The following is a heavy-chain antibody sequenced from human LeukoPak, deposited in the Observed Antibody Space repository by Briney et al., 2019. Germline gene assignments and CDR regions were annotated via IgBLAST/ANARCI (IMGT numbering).Heavy chain of an antibody. V-gene: IGHV4-30-2*01. CDR2: IYHSGST. J-gene: IGHJ4*02. CDR1: GGSISSGGYS. D-gene: IGHD4-11*01. CDR3: ARGGDYTDYFDY. Sequence: SQTLSLTCAVSGGSISSGGYSWSWIRQPPGKGLEWIGYIYHSGSTYYNPSLKSRVTISVDRSKNQFSLKLSSVTAADTAVYYCARGGDYTDYFDYWGQGTLVTVSS.